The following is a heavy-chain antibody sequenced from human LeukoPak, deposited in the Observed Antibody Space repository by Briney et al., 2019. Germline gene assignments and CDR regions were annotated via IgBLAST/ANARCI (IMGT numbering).Heavy chain of an antibody. V-gene: IGHV3-74*01. Sequence: GGSLRLSCAASGFTFSSYWMHWVRQAPGKGLVWVSRINSDGSSTRYADSVKGRFSISRDNAKNTLYLQMNSLRAEDTAVYYCARELGKINWFDPWGQGTLVTVSS. J-gene: IGHJ5*02. CDR2: INSDGSST. CDR1: GFTFSSYW. CDR3: ARELGKINWFDP. D-gene: IGHD1-1*01.